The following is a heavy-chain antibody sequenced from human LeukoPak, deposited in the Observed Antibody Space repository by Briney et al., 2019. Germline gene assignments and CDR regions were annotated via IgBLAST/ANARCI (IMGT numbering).Heavy chain of an antibody. CDR1: EFTFSSYC. Sequence: GGSLILSCAASEFTFSSYCMHWVRQAPGKGLEWVAFIRYDGSNKYYADSVEGRFAVSRDNSKNTLYLEMKSLRADDTAVYYCARDLHPRLTGYFDYWGQGTVVTVSS. D-gene: IGHD3-16*01. CDR2: IRYDGSNK. J-gene: IGHJ4*02. V-gene: IGHV3-30*02. CDR3: ARDLHPRLTGYFDY.